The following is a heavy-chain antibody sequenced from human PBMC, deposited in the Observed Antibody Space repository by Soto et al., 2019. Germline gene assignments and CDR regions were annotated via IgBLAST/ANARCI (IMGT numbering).Heavy chain of an antibody. CDR1: GFTFSSDA. CDR2: ISYDGNNK. V-gene: IGHV3-30-3*01. CDR3: ARAGCDGGSCYTLVGLRHGMDV. Sequence: QVQLVESGGGVVQPGRSLRLSCAASGFTFSSDAMYWVRQAPGKGLEWVAVISYDGNNKYYADSVKGRFTISRDNSKNTLYMQMNSLRDEDTAVYYCARAGCDGGSCYTLVGLRHGMDVWGQGNTVTVSS. J-gene: IGHJ6*02. D-gene: IGHD2-15*01.